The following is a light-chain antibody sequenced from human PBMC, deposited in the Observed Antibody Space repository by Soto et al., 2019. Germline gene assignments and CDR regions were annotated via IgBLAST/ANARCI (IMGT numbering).Light chain of an antibody. CDR1: SSNIGDNF. V-gene: IGLV1-51*01. J-gene: IGLJ2*01. CDR2: DNY. CDR3: GTWDSSRNGYVV. Sequence: QSVLTQPPSVSAAPGQTVTISCSGSSSNIGDNFVSWYQHLPGTAPKLLIYDNYKRPSGIPDRFSGSKAGTSATLGITGLQTGDEADYYCGTWDSSRNGYVVFGGGTQLTVL.